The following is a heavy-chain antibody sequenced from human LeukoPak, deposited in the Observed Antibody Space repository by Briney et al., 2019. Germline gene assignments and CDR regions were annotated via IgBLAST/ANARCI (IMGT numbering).Heavy chain of an antibody. D-gene: IGHD3-9*01. CDR3: ARAYYDILTGYFG. V-gene: IGHV1-2*02. CDR2: INPNSGGT. Sequence: AASVKVSCKASGYTFTGYYMHWVRQAPGQGLEWMGWINPNSGGTNYAQKFQGRVTMTRDTSISTAYMELSRLRSDDTAVYYCARAYYDILTGYFGWGQGTLVTVSS. CDR1: GYTFTGYY. J-gene: IGHJ4*02.